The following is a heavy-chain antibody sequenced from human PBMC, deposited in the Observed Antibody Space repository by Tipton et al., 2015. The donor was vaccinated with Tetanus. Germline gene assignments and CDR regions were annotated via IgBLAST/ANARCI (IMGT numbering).Heavy chain of an antibody. CDR3: ARPRTGQWLVDNFDS. J-gene: IGHJ4*02. CDR2: SWYDGTDK. V-gene: IGHV3-33*01. CDR1: GFIFSSYG. Sequence: SLRLSCAASGFIFSSYGIHWVRQAPGKGLEWVAVSWYDGTDKYYADSVKGRFTISRDNSKNTLYLQMNSLRAEDTAVYYCARPRTGQWLVDNFDSWGQGTLVTVSS. D-gene: IGHD6-19*01.